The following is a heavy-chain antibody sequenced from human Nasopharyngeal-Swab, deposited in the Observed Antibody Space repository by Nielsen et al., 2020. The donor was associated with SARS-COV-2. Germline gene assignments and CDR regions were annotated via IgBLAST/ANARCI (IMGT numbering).Heavy chain of an antibody. V-gene: IGHV3-73*01. J-gene: IGHJ4*02. CDR3: TTDFYFDY. CDR2: IGDKDHNYAT. CDR1: GFSFSDSA. Sequence: GQSLKISCAVSGFSFSDSAMTWVRQASGKGLELVGRIGDKDHNYATTYGASVQGRFTISRDDSKNTAFLQMDSLKTEDTALYYCTTDFYFDYWGQGTLVTVSS.